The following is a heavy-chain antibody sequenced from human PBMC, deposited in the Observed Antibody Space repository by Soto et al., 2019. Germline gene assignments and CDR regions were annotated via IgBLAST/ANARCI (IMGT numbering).Heavy chain of an antibody. J-gene: IGHJ4*02. CDR3: ARDYGDYGLFDY. Sequence: SGPTLVNPTQTLTLTCTFSGFSLSTSGMCVSWIRQPPGKALEWLARIDWDDDKYYSTSLKTRLTISKDTSKNQVVLTMTNMYPLDTATYYCARDYGDYGLFDYWGQGTLVTVSS. D-gene: IGHD4-17*01. CDR1: GFSLSTSGMC. V-gene: IGHV2-70*11. CDR2: IDWDDDK.